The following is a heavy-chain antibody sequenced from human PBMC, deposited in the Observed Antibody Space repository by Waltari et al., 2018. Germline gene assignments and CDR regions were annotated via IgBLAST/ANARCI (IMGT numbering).Heavy chain of an antibody. CDR1: GGSISSSSYY. CDR2: SYYSGIT. V-gene: IGHV4-39*01. CDR3: VVTIFGVVIRADAFDI. Sequence: QLQLQESGPGLVKPSETLSLTCTVSGGSISSSSYYWGWIRKPPGKGLEWIGSSYYSGITYYTPSLKSRVTILVDTSKNQFSLKLSSVTGADTAVYYCVVTIFGVVIRADAFDIWGQGTMVTVSS. J-gene: IGHJ3*02. D-gene: IGHD3-3*01.